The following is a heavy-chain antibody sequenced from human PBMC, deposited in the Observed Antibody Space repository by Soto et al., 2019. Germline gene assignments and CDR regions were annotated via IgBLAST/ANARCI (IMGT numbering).Heavy chain of an antibody. CDR1: GGSISSSNW. J-gene: IGHJ5*02. CDR3: ASRESIAARPGWFDP. D-gene: IGHD6-6*01. CDR2: IYHSGST. Sequence: SETLSLTCAVSGGSISSSNWWSWVRQPPGKGLEWIGEIYHSGSTNYNPSLKSRVTISVDKSKNQFSLKLSSVTAADTAVYYCASRESIAARPGWFDPWGQGTLVTVSS. V-gene: IGHV4-4*02.